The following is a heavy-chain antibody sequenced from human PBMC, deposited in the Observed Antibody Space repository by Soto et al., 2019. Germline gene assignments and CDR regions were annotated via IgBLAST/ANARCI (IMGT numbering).Heavy chain of an antibody. CDR3: ARGYCSGGSCYSFDY. CDR2: IYYSGST. CDR1: GGSISSYN. J-gene: IGHJ4*02. V-gene: IGHV4-59*01. Sequence: SETLSLTCTVSGGSISSYNWSWIRQPPGKGLEWIGYIYYSGSTNYNPSLKSRVTISLDTSKNQFSLKLSSVTAADTAVYYCARGYCSGGSCYSFDYWGQGTLVTVSS. D-gene: IGHD2-15*01.